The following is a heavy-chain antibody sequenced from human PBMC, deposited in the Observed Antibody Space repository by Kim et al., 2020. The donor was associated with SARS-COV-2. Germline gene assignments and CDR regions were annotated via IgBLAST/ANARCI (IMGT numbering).Heavy chain of an antibody. V-gene: IGHV3-23*01. Sequence: GGSLRLSCAASGFTFSSYAMSWVRQAPGKGLEWVSAISGSGGSTYYADSVKGRFTISRDNSKNTLYLQMNSLRAEDTAVYYCARSVGGYSYVGDFDYWGQGTLVTVSS. CDR1: GFTFSSYA. J-gene: IGHJ4*02. CDR3: ARSVGGYSYVGDFDY. CDR2: ISGSGGST. D-gene: IGHD5-18*01.